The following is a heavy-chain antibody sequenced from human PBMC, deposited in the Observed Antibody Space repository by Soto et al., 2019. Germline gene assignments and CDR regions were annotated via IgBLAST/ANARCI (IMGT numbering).Heavy chain of an antibody. Sequence: ASVKVSCKASGYTFTSYYMHWVRQAPGQGLEWMGIINPSGGSTSYAQKFQGRVTMTRDTSTSTVYMELSSLRSEDTAVYYCARAVVPAAIVQFYYYGMDVWGQGTTVTVSS. J-gene: IGHJ6*02. D-gene: IGHD2-2*02. V-gene: IGHV1-46*01. CDR3: ARAVVPAAIVQFYYYGMDV. CDR2: INPSGGST. CDR1: GYTFTSYY.